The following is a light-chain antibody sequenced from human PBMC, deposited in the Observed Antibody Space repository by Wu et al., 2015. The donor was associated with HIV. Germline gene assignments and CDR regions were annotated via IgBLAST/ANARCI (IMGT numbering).Light chain of an antibody. CDR3: QQRSNWPSLT. Sequence: EIVMTQSPATLSVSPGERATLSCRASQSIGRNLAWYQQKPGQAPRLLIFDASNRATGTPARFSGGGSGTDFTLTISSLEPEDFALYYCQQRSNWPSLTFGGGTKVEIK. V-gene: IGKV3-11*01. CDR2: DAS. J-gene: IGKJ4*01. CDR1: QSIGRN.